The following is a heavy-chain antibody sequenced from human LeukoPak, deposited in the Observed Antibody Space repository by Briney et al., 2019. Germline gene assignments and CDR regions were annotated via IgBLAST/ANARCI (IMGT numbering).Heavy chain of an antibody. CDR1: GFSFSFSN. J-gene: IGHJ6*04. D-gene: IGHD3-10*02. CDR3: AELGITMIGGV. CDR2: ISSTNGHT. V-gene: IGHV3-21*01. Sequence: GGSLRLSCAASGFSFSFSNMNWVRQAPGKGLEWVSYISSTNGHTYYADSVNGRFTISRDNAKNSLYLQMNSLRAEDTAVYYCAELGITMIGGVWGKGTTVTISS.